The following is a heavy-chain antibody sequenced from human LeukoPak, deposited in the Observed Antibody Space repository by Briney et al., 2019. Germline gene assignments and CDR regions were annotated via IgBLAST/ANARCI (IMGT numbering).Heavy chain of an antibody. CDR1: GYTFTSYG. J-gene: IGHJ4*02. Sequence: ASVKVSCKASGYTFTSYGISWVRQAPGQGLEWMGRIIPILGIANYAQKFQGRVTITADKSTSTAYMELSSLRSEDTAVYYCARVGRANYYGSGSLDYWGQGTLVTVSS. V-gene: IGHV1-69*04. CDR3: ARVGRANYYGSGSLDY. CDR2: IIPILGIA. D-gene: IGHD3-10*01.